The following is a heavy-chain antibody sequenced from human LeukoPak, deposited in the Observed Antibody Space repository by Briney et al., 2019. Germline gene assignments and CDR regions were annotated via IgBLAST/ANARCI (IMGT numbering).Heavy chain of an antibody. Sequence: GGSLRLPQLATPNTTTTHTNNHHPQTPTNPPHQPTTNNGRGASTYYADAVRGRFTISRDNSRNTLQLQMNSLRAEDTAVYYCAKGYSNGYGAWGQGTLVTVSS. CDR3: AKGYSNGYGA. J-gene: IGHJ5*02. D-gene: IGHD6-19*01. CDR1: PNTTTTHT. V-gene: IGHV3-23*01. CDR2: NNGRGAST.